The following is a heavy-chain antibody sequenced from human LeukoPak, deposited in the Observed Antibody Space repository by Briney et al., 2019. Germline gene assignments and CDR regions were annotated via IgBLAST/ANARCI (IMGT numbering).Heavy chain of an antibody. CDR1: GGTFNNYA. J-gene: IGHJ4*02. V-gene: IGHV1-69*05. Sequence: GSSVKVSCKASGGTFNNYAINWVRQAPGQGLEWMGGIIPIFGTANYAQKFQGRVTMTRDMSTSTVYMELSSLRSEDTAVYYCARGGVEYYYDSSGLGDFDYWGQGTLVTVSS. D-gene: IGHD3-22*01. CDR3: ARGGVEYYYDSSGLGDFDY. CDR2: IIPIFGTA.